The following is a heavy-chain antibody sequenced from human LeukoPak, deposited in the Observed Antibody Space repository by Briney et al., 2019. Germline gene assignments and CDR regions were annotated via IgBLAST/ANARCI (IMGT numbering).Heavy chain of an antibody. CDR2: ISWYIGSI. CDR3: AKDRYPRLRLGELSFDY. D-gene: IGHD3-16*02. CDR1: GFTFDDYA. J-gene: IGHJ4*02. V-gene: IGHV3-9*01. Sequence: GRSLRPSCAASGFTFDDYAMHWDRQAPGKGREWVSGISWYIGSIRYGGSVQGRVTISRDNAKNSLYLQMNSLRAEDTALYYCAKDRYPRLRLGELSFDYWGQGTLVTVSS.